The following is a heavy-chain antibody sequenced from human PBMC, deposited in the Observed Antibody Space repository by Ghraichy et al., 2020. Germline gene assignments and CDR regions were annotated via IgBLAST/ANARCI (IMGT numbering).Heavy chain of an antibody. V-gene: IGHV3-53*01. CDR1: GFTVSSNH. D-gene: IGHD6-13*01. J-gene: IGHJ4*02. Sequence: GGSLRLSCAASGFTVSSNHMSWVRQAPGKGLEWVSVIYSGGSTYYADSVKGRFTISRDNSKNTLYLQMNSLRAEDTAVYYCARGGSSWVHFDYWGQGTLVTVSS. CDR3: ARGGSSWVHFDY. CDR2: IYSGGST.